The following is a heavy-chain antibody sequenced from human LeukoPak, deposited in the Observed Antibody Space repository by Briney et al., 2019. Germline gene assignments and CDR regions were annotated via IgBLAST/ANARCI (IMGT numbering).Heavy chain of an antibody. CDR2: INPNSGGT. V-gene: IGHV1-2*02. CDR1: GYTFTGYY. D-gene: IGHD1-1*01. Sequence: ASVKVSCKASGYTFTGYYMHWVRQAPGQGVEWMGWINPNSGGTNYAQKFQGRVTMTRDTSISTAYMELSRLRSDDTAVYYCAACRGYICREYYFDYWGQGTLVTVSS. CDR3: AACRGYICREYYFDY. J-gene: IGHJ4*02.